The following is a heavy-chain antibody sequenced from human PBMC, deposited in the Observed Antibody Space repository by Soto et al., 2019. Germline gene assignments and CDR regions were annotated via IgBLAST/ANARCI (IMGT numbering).Heavy chain of an antibody. CDR1: GYTFYSHS. CDR2: INADYGNT. D-gene: IGHD5-18*01. Sequence: QAQLVQSGAEVRKPGASVKVSCKASGYTFYSHSISWVRQAPGQGLEWMGRINADYGNTQYAQKFRGRVPMTTDTSTTTVYMELTNLRSDYTAVYYCARCIQGDYYYGMDVWGQGATVTVSS. V-gene: IGHV1-18*01. J-gene: IGHJ6*02. CDR3: ARCIQGDYYYGMDV.